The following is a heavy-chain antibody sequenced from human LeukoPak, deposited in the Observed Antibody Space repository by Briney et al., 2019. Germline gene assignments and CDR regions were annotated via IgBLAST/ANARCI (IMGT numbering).Heavy chain of an antibody. V-gene: IGHV4-59*01. CDR1: GGSINGYY. Sequence: SETLSLTCTVSGGSINGYYWSWTRQPPGRGLEYIGHIYYNGNTDYNPSLKSRVTISVDTSKNQFSLNLNSLTAADTAVYYCARWYCSSGTLYYLDYWGPGTLVTVSS. CDR2: IYYNGNT. J-gene: IGHJ4*01. D-gene: IGHD2-2*01. CDR3: ARWYCSSGTLYYLDY.